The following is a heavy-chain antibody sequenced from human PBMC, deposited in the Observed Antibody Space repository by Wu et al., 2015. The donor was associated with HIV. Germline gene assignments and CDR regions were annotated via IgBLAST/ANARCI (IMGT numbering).Heavy chain of an antibody. V-gene: IGHV1-69*05. CDR3: ASGAYYYDSSGYYNQYFQH. CDR1: GGTFRNYA. CDR2: IIPIFGTT. Sequence: QVQLVQSGAEVKKPGSSVKVSCKASGGTFRNYAISWVRQAPGQGLEWMGGIIPIFGTTNYAQNFQGRVTITTDESTTTAYLRLSSLRSEDTAVFYCASGAYYYDSSGYYNQYFQHWARAPGHRLL. D-gene: IGHD3-22*01. J-gene: IGHJ1*01.